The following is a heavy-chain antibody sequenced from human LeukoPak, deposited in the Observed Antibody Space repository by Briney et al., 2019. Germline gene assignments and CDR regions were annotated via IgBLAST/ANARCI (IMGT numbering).Heavy chain of an antibody. CDR1: GFTFSNYS. V-gene: IGHV3-48*01. Sequence: TGGSLRLSCAASGFTFSNYSMNWVRQAPGKGLEWVSYISSSSSTIYYADSVKGRFTISRDNAKNSLYLQMNSLRAEDTAVYYCARDLIAVAGYWGQGTLVTVSS. D-gene: IGHD6-19*01. CDR2: ISSSSSTI. J-gene: IGHJ4*02. CDR3: ARDLIAVAGY.